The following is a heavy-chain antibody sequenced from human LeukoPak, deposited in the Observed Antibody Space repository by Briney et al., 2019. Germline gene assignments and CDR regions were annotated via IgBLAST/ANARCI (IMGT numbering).Heavy chain of an antibody. Sequence: SETLSLTCCVSGDSISSYFWAWIRQPPGKGLEWIGYVCYNGTTNYNPSLRNRVAISIDTSKNQFSLKLNSATAADTAVYYCATSGGFNSPRHYWGQGTLVTVSS. CDR1: GDSISSYF. V-gene: IGHV4-59*01. D-gene: IGHD3-16*01. CDR3: ATSGGFNSPRHY. J-gene: IGHJ4*02. CDR2: VCYNGTT.